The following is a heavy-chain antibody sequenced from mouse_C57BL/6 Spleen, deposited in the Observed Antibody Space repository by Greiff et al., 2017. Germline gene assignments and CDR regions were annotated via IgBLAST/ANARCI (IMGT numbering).Heavy chain of an antibody. CDR3: ARDRGFTTVASYYGMDY. V-gene: IGHV5-4*01. Sequence: EVKLVESGGGLVKPGGSLKLSCAASGFTFSSYAMSWVRQTPEKRLEWVATISDGGSYTYYPDNVKGRFTISRDNDKNNLYLQMSHLKSEDTAMYYCARDRGFTTVASYYGMDYWGQGTSVTVSS. D-gene: IGHD1-1*01. CDR2: ISDGGSYT. CDR1: GFTFSSYA. J-gene: IGHJ4*01.